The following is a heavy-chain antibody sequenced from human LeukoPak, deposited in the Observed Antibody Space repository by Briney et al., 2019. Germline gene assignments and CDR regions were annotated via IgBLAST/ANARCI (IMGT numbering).Heavy chain of an antibody. J-gene: IGHJ4*02. CDR2: ISYDGSNK. CDR3: AKLLTAGTTSDY. V-gene: IGHV3-30*18. D-gene: IGHD1-1*01. Sequence: PGGSLRLSCAASGFTFSSYGMHWVRQAPGKGLEWVAVISYDGSNKYYADSVKGRFTISRDNSKNTLYLQMNSPRAEDTAVYYCAKLLTAGTTSDYWGQGTLVTVSS. CDR1: GFTFSSYG.